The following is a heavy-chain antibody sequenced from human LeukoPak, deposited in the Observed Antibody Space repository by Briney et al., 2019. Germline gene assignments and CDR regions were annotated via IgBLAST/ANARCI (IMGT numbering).Heavy chain of an antibody. CDR2: INNDGSST. D-gene: IGHD3-10*01. J-gene: IGHJ4*02. CDR1: GFTFSSYW. CDR3: ARAGFTFSDYFGSFFDY. V-gene: IGHV3-74*01. Sequence: GGSLRLSCAASGFTFSSYWMHWVRQAPGRGLVWVSRINNDGSSTSYADSVKGRFTISRDNAKNSLYLQMNSLRAEDTAVYYCARAGFTFSDYFGSFFDYWGQGTLVTVSS.